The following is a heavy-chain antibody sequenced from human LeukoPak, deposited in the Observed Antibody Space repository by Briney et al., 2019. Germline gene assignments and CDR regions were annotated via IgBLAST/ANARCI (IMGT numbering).Heavy chain of an antibody. CDR3: ASLRGSGSYYIFDF. V-gene: IGHV4-59*01. CDR2: INYSGST. Sequence: SETLSLTCTVSGGXISSYYCSWIRQSPGKGLEWSAYINYSGSTNYNPSLKSRVTISVDTSKNQFSLKLSSVTAADTAAYYCASLRGSGSYYIFDFWGQGTPVTVSP. J-gene: IGHJ4*02. CDR1: GGXISSYY. D-gene: IGHD3-10*01.